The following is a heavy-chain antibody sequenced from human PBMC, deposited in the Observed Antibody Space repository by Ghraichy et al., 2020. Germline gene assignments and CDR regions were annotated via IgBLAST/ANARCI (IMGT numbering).Heavy chain of an antibody. J-gene: IGHJ3*02. CDR2: IHPDEINI. V-gene: IGHV3-74*01. D-gene: IGHD3-9*01. CDR3: ARAFVDVGDAFDI. Sequence: GGSLRLSCEPYGTSLNSNRMNSVRMASWTGLEWVSRIHPDEINIDYADSVKGRFTISRDNAKNTLFLQMDSLRADDTAVYFCARAFVDVGDAFDIWGRGNMVSVSS. CDR1: GTSLNSNR.